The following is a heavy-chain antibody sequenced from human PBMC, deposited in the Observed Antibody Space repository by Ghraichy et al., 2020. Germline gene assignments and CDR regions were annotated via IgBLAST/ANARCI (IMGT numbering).Heavy chain of an antibody. CDR1: GGSFSNYY. J-gene: IGHJ3*02. CDR3: ERENIVLMVYAPDAFDI. V-gene: IGHV4-34*01. D-gene: IGHD2-8*01. CDR2: INHSGST. Sequence: SETLSLTCAVYGGSFSNYYWSWIRQPPGKGLEWIGEINHSGSTNYNPSLKSRVTMSVDTSKTQFSLKLSSVTAADTAVYYCERENIVLMVYAPDAFDIWGQGTMVAVYS.